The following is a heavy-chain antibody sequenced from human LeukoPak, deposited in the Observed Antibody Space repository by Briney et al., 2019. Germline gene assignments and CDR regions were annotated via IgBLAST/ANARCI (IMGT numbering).Heavy chain of an antibody. J-gene: IGHJ4*02. D-gene: IGHD5-18*01. V-gene: IGHV3-48*03. CDR2: ISSSGSTI. CDR1: GFTFSSYE. CDR3: ARDQRGYTYGRYFDY. Sequence: PGGSLRLSCAASGFTFSSYEMNWVRQAPGKGLEWVSYISSSGSTIYYADSVKGRFTISRDNAKNSLYLQMNSLRAEDTAVYYCARDQRGYTYGRYFDYWGQGTLVTVSS.